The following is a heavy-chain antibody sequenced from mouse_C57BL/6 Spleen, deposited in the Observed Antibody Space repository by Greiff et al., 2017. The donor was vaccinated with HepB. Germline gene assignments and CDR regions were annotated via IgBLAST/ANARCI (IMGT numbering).Heavy chain of an antibody. CDR1: GFTFSDYG. CDR2: ISSGSSTI. Sequence: EVQVVESGGGLVKPGGSLKLSCAASGFTFSDYGMHWVRQAPEKGLEWVAYISSGSSTIYYADTVKGRFTITRDNAKNTLFLQMTSLMSEDTAMYYCARDYGSSFYWDVWFAYWGQGTLVTVSA. J-gene: IGHJ3*01. CDR3: ARDYGSSFYWDVWFAY. V-gene: IGHV5-17*01. D-gene: IGHD1-1*01.